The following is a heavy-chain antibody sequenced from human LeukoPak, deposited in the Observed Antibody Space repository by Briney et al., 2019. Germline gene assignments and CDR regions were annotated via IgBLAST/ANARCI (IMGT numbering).Heavy chain of an antibody. Sequence: PGGSLRLSCATSGFAFSSYTMGWVRQAPGKGLGWVSAITGSGGSTYYADSVKGRFTISRDNSKNTLYLQMNSLRADDTAVYYCAKKTSYCAGDCYPYYFDHWGQGTLVTVSS. J-gene: IGHJ4*02. V-gene: IGHV3-23*01. CDR2: ITGSGGST. D-gene: IGHD2-21*02. CDR1: GFAFSSYT. CDR3: AKKTSYCAGDCYPYYFDH.